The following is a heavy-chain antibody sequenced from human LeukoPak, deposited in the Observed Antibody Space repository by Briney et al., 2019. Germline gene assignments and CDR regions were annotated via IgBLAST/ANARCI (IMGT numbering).Heavy chain of an antibody. CDR1: GFTFSSYW. D-gene: IGHD6-13*01. J-gene: IGHJ4*02. Sequence: GGSLRLSCAASGFTFSSYWMSWVRQAPGKGLEWVANIKQDGSEKYYVDSVKGRFTISRDNAKNSLYLQMNSLRAEDTAVYYCARGDQDSSSWNLFDYWGQGTLVTVSS. CDR3: ARGDQDSSSWNLFDY. CDR2: IKQDGSEK. V-gene: IGHV3-7*01.